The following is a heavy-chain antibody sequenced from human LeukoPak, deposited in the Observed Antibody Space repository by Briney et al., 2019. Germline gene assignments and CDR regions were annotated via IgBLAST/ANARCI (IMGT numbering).Heavy chain of an antibody. V-gene: IGHV4-34*01. CDR3: ARGVAYYDFWSGYYPRTGFDY. CDR2: INHSGST. Sequence: PSETLSLTCAVYGGSFSGYYWSWIRQPPGKGLEWIGEINHSGSTNYNPSLKSRVTISVDTSKNQFSLKLSSVTAADTAVYYCARGVAYYDFWSGYYPRTGFDYWGQGTLVTVSS. CDR1: GGSFSGYY. D-gene: IGHD3-3*01. J-gene: IGHJ4*02.